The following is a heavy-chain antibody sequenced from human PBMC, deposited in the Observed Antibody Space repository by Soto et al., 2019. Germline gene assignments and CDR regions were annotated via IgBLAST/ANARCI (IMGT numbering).Heavy chain of an antibody. CDR3: ARVRIAAATKIPRNWFDP. CDR1: GYTFTSYD. CDR2: MNPNSGNT. D-gene: IGHD6-13*01. J-gene: IGHJ5*02. V-gene: IGHV1-8*01. Sequence: GASVKVSCKASGYTFTSYDINWVRQATEQGLEWMGWMNPNSGNTGYAQKFQGRVTMTRNTSISTAYMELSSLRSEDTAVYYCARVRIAAATKIPRNWFDPWGQGTLVTVSS.